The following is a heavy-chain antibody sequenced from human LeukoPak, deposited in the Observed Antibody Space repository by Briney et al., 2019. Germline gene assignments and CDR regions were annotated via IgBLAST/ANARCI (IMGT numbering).Heavy chain of an antibody. CDR1: GYSISSGYY. V-gene: IGHV4-38-2*01. Sequence: SETLSLTCAVSGYSISSGYYWGWTRQSPGTGLEWIGSIYHSGGSYYNPSLKSRVTISEDTSKNQFSLKLSSMSAADTAVYYCATAVVITPSDYWGQGILVTVSS. D-gene: IGHD3-22*01. CDR3: ATAVVITPSDY. CDR2: IYHSGGS. J-gene: IGHJ4*02.